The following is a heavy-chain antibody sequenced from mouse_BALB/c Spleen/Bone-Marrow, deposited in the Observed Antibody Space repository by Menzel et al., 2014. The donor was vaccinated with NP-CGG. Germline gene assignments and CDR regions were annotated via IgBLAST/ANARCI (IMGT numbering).Heavy chain of an antibody. D-gene: IGHD4-1*01. CDR1: DYTFTSYW. J-gene: IGHJ2*01. CDR2: INPSTDYT. Sequence: VQLQQSGAELAKPGASVKMSCKASDYTFTSYWMHWVKQRPGQGLEWIGYINPSTDYTAYNQKFKDKATLTADKSSSTAYMQLSSLTSEDSAVYYCARSGFDYWGQGTTFPVSS. CDR3: ARSGFDY. V-gene: IGHV1-7*01.